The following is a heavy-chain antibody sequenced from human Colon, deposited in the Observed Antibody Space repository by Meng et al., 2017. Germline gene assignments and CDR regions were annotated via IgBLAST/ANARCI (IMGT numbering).Heavy chain of an antibody. CDR3: ARADCTAGICYQFDN. D-gene: IGHD2-8*02. CDR2: IFYTGTA. Sequence: PRMLKPSHTPSFPFIVSGRPIGTTGEYWTWIPQRPGKDLVWIGKIFYTGTAHYNPSLKTRAAMSVDRSKNQFSLTLSSATAADTAVYYCARADCTAGICYQFDNWGQGTLVTVSS. V-gene: IGHV4-31*03. CDR1: GRPIGTTGEY. J-gene: IGHJ4*02.